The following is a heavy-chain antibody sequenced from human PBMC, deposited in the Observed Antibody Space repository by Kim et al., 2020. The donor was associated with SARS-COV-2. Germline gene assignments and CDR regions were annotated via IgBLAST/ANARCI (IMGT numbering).Heavy chain of an antibody. D-gene: IGHD6-13*01. V-gene: IGHV3-21*01. CDR2: ISSSSSYI. CDR1: GFTFSSYS. CDR3: ARAGAAGTGGWFDP. Sequence: GGSLRLSCAASGFTFSSYSMNWVRQAPGKGLGWVSSISSSSSYIYYADSVKGRFTISRDNAKNSLYLQMNSLRAEDTAVYYCARAGAAGTGGWFDPWGQGTLVTVSS. J-gene: IGHJ5*02.